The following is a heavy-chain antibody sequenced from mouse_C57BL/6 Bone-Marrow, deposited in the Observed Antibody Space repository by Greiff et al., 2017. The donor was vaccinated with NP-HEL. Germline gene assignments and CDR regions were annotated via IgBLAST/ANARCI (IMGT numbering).Heavy chain of an antibody. CDR1: GFTFSSYA. CDR2: ISDGGSYT. D-gene: IGHD2-4*01. J-gene: IGHJ2*01. V-gene: IGHV5-4*01. CDR3: AREGDYGN. Sequence: DVQLVESGGGLVKPGGSLKLSCAASGFTFSSYAMSWVRQTPEKRLEWVATISDGGSYTYYPDNVKGRFTISRDNAKNNLYLQMSHLKSEDTAMYYCAREGDYGNWGQGTTLTVSS.